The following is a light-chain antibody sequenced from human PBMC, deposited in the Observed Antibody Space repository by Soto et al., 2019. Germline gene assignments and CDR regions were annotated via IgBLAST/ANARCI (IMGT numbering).Light chain of an antibody. CDR2: DAS. V-gene: IGKV3-11*01. J-gene: IGKJ2*03. CDR3: QHRHSWPYS. CDR1: QSIDNF. Sequence: EILLTQSPATLSLSPGERATLSCRASQSIDNFLAWYQQRPGQPPRLLIYDASNRATGIPARFSGSGSGTSFTLTISSLEPEDFAVYYCQHRHSWPYSFGQGTKLEIK.